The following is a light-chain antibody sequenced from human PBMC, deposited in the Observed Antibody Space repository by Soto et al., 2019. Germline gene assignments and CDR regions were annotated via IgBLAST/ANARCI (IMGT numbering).Light chain of an antibody. Sequence: EIVMTQSPATLSVSPGERATLSCKASQSVSNNLAWYQQKPGQAPRLLIYGASTRANGIPARFSGSGSGTEFTLTISSLQSEDFAVYYCQQHNDWPRTFGQGTKVEIK. CDR1: QSVSNN. CDR3: QQHNDWPRT. CDR2: GAS. J-gene: IGKJ2*01. V-gene: IGKV3-15*01.